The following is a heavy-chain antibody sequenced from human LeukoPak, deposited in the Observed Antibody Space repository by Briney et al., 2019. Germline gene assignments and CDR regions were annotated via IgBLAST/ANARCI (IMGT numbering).Heavy chain of an antibody. CDR3: ARTAYSNYVIDY. Sequence: SEPLSLTCTLSSASISSTVSSSSSYWGWIRQPPGKGLEWIGIIYYSGNTYYSPSLKSRDTISADTSKNQFSLKLSSVTAADTAVYYCARTAYSNYVIDYWGQGTLVTVSS. J-gene: IGHJ4*02. V-gene: IGHV4-39*01. CDR2: IYYSGNT. CDR1: SASISSTVSSSSSY. D-gene: IGHD4-11*01.